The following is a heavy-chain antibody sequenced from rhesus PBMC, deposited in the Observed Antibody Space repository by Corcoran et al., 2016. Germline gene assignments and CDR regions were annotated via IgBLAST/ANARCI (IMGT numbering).Heavy chain of an antibody. D-gene: IGHD6-31*01. J-gene: IGHJ4*01. CDR2: VYGKSAST. CDR1: GSSITDNYY. CDR3: SRGPGAWFFQY. V-gene: IGHV4S9*01. Sequence: VQLQGSGPGLVKPSETLSLACDVSGSSITDNYYWHWIPQPPGKGLEWIGNVYGKSASTDYNPSLKSRVTISKDTSKNQFFLKLNSVTAADTAVYFCSRGPGAWFFQYWGQGVLVTVSS.